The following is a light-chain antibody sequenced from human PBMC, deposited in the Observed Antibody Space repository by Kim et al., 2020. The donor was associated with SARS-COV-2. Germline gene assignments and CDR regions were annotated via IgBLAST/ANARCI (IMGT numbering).Light chain of an antibody. J-gene: IGLJ2*01. CDR2: DNN. CDR3: GTWDSSLSAL. V-gene: IGLV1-51*01. CDR1: SSNIGNNY. Sequence: PGQKVTLSCSGSSSNIGNNYVSWYQQLPGTAPKLLIYDNNKRPSGIPDRFSGSKSGTSATLGITGLQTGDEADYYCGTWDSSLSALFGGGTQLTVL.